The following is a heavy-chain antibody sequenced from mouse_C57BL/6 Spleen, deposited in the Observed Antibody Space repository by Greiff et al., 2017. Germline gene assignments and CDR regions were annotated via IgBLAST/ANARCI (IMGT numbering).Heavy chain of an antibody. V-gene: IGHV2-5*01. Sequence: QVQLKESGPGLVQPSQSLSITCTVSGFSLTSYGVHWFRQSPGKGLEWLGVIWRGGSTDYNAAFMSRLSITKDNSKSQVFFKMNSMQADDTAIYYCDKAGTTAMDYWGQGTSVTVSS. J-gene: IGHJ4*01. CDR3: DKAGTTAMDY. CDR1: GFSLTSYG. D-gene: IGHD4-1*01. CDR2: IWRGGST.